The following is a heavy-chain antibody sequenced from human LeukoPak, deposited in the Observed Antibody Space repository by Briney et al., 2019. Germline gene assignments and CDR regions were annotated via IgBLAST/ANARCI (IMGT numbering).Heavy chain of an antibody. CDR2: ISWNSGSI. CDR1: EFTFHDYA. D-gene: IGHD6-13*01. J-gene: IGHJ2*01. CDR3: AKDGVGYSSTWYGMYFDL. Sequence: GGSLRLSCAASEFTFHDYAMHWVRRAPGKGLEWVSSISWNSGSIGYADSVKGRFTISRDNAENSLYLQMNSLRTEDTAFYYCAKDGVGYSSTWYGMYFDLWGRGTLVTVSS. V-gene: IGHV3-9*01.